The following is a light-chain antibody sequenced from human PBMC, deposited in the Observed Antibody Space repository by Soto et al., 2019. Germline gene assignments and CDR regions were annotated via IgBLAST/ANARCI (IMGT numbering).Light chain of an antibody. J-gene: IGLJ3*02. V-gene: IGLV2-11*01. Sequence: QSALTQPRSVSGSPGQSVTFSCTGTSSDVGGYNHVSWYQQNPGKAPKLVLYDVTKRPSGVPDRFSGSQSGSTASLSISGLQTDDEADYYCCSYAGSYTWVFGGGTKVTVL. CDR3: CSYAGSYTWV. CDR1: SSDVGGYNH. CDR2: DVT.